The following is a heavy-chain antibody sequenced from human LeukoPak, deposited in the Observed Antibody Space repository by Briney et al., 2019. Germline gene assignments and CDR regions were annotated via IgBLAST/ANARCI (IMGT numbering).Heavy chain of an antibody. Sequence: GGPLRLSCAASGFTFSSYAMSWVRQAPGKGLERVSAISGSVGSTYYADSVKGRFTISRDNSKNTLYLQMNSLRSEDTAVYYCAKGAAVARDDYWGQGTLVTVSS. CDR2: ISGSVGST. V-gene: IGHV3-23*01. D-gene: IGHD6-13*01. CDR1: GFTFSSYA. J-gene: IGHJ4*02. CDR3: AKGAAVARDDY.